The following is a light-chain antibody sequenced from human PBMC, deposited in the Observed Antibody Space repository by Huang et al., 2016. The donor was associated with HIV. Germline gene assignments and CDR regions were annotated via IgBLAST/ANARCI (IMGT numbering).Light chain of an antibody. CDR3: QQRSNWWT. CDR1: QSVSSY. J-gene: IGKJ1*01. Sequence: EIVLTQSPATLSLSPGERATLSCRASQSVSSYLAWYQQKPGQAPRLLIYDAFNRATGIPARFSGSGSGTDFTLTISSLEPEDCAVYYCQQRSNWWT. V-gene: IGKV3-11*01. CDR2: DAF.